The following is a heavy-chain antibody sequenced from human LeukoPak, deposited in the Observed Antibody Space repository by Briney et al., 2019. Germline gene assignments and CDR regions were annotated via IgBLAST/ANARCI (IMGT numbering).Heavy chain of an antibody. CDR2: IRYDGSNK. CDR1: GFTFSNYG. J-gene: IGHJ4*02. V-gene: IGHV3-30*02. CDR3: ARVATTSSKWSLDY. Sequence: GGSLRLSCAASGFTFSNYGMHWVRQAPGKGLEWVAFIRYDGSNKYYADSVKGRFTISRDIAKSTLYLQMNSLRAEDTAVYYCARVATTSSKWSLDYWGQGTLVTVSS. D-gene: IGHD2-2*01.